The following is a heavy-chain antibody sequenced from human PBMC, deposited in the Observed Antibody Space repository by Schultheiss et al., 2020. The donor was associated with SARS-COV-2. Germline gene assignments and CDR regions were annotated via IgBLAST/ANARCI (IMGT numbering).Heavy chain of an antibody. J-gene: IGHJ6*03. CDR1: GGSISSYY. Sequence: SETLSLTCTVSGGSISSYYWSWIRQPPGKGLEWIGYIYYSGSTNYNPSLKSRVTISVDTSKNQFSLKLSSVTAADTAVYYCARAYSDPQWYYYYMDVWGKGTTVTVSS. V-gene: IGHV4-59*08. D-gene: IGHD4-17*01. CDR2: IYYSGST. CDR3: ARAYSDPQWYYYYMDV.